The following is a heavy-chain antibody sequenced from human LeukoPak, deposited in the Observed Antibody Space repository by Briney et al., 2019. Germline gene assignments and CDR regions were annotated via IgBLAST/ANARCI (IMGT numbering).Heavy chain of an antibody. V-gene: IGHV3-48*01. CDR3: ANALRGAARCFDY. Sequence: RGSLRLSCAASGFTLSTDSMNWVRQAPGKGLEWISYISYDSAIKYYADSVRGRFTISRDNAKNSLSLQMHSLRAEDTAVYYCANALRGAARCFDYWGQGTLVTVSS. D-gene: IGHD6-6*01. CDR1: GFTLSTDS. CDR2: ISYDSAIK. J-gene: IGHJ4*02.